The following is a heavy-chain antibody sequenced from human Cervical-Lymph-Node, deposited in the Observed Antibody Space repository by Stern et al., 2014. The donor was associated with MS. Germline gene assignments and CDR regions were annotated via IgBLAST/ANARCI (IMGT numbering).Heavy chain of an antibody. CDR3: VRTESFYYYDGMDV. Sequence: VQLVESGGGVVPPGRSLRLSCADSGSTFSKSAMHWVRQAPGKGLEWVAVMSHEGSNKQYGDSVKGRLAISRDNSRNTLSLEIYSLRAEDTAVYYCVRTESFYYYDGMDVWGHGTTVIVSS. J-gene: IGHJ6*02. CDR2: MSHEGSNK. V-gene: IGHV3-30*09. CDR1: GSTFSKSA.